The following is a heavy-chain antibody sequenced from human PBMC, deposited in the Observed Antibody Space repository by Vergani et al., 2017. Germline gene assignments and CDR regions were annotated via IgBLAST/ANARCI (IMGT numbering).Heavy chain of an antibody. D-gene: IGHD5-12*01. Sequence: EVQLVQSGAEVKKPGESLRISCKGSGYSFTSYWISWVRQMPGKGLEWMGRIDPSDSYTNYSPSFQDHVTISADKSISTAYLQWSSLKASDTAMYYCARRRGYSGYDHRAFDIWGQGTMVTVSS. CDR1: GYSFTSYW. CDR3: ARRRGYSGYDHRAFDI. J-gene: IGHJ3*02. V-gene: IGHV5-10-1*03. CDR2: IDPSDSYT.